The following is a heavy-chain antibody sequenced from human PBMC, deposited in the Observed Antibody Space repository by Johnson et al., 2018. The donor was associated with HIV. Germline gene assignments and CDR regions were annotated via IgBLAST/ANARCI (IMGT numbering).Heavy chain of an antibody. Sequence: VQLVESGGGLVKPGGSLRLSCAASGFTVSINYMSWVRQAPGKGLEWVSVIYSGGSTYYADSVKGRFTISRDNSKNTLYLQMNSLRAEDTAVYYCARGSGVLTGGDSDAFDIWGQGTMVTVSS. CDR2: IYSGGST. CDR1: GFTVSINY. J-gene: IGHJ3*02. CDR3: ARGSGVLTGGDSDAFDI. D-gene: IGHD4-17*01. V-gene: IGHV3-53*01.